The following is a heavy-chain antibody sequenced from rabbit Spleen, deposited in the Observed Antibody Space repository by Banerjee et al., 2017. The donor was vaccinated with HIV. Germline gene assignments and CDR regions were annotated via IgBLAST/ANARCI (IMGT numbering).Heavy chain of an antibody. CDR1: ASGFSFNINY. Sequence: QSLEESGGDLVKPGASLTLTCTASASGFSFNINYMCWVRQAPGKGLEWIACIDIGSSGFTYFASWAKGRFTISKTSSTTVTLQMTSLTAADTATYFCARDTSSSFSSYGMDLWGPGTLVTVS. CDR3: ARDTSSSFSSYGMDL. V-gene: IGHV1S40*01. J-gene: IGHJ6*01. CDR2: IDIGSSGFT. D-gene: IGHD1-1*01.